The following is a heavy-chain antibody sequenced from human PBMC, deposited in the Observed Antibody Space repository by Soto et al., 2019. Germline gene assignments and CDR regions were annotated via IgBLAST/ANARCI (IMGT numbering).Heavy chain of an antibody. J-gene: IGHJ4*02. V-gene: IGHV4-39*01. CDR1: GGSISSSSYY. CDR2: IYYSGNT. D-gene: IGHD6-13*01. CDR3: ARHFSYSTSTIDY. Sequence: QPQLQESGPGLVKPSETLSLTCTVSGGSISSSSYYWGWIRQPPGKGLEWIGTIYYSGNTYYNPSLESRVTISVDTSNNHFSLKLSSVTAADTAVYYCARHFSYSTSTIDYWGQGTLVTVSS.